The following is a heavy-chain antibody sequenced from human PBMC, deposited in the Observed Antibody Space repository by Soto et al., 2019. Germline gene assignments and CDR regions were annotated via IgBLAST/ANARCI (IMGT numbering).Heavy chain of an antibody. CDR2: IYWDDDK. CDR3: AHSLGCISPSCPYYSYGMDG. D-gene: IGHD2-2*01. V-gene: IGHV2-5*02. J-gene: IGHJ6*02. CDR1: GFSLSTSGVG. Sequence: QITLKESGPTLVKPTQTLTLTCTFSGFSLSTSGVGVGWIRQPPGKALEWLALIYWDDDKRYSPSLKSRLTITKDPPKHQVVLTMTNMDPVDTATYYCAHSLGCISPSCPYYSYGMDGWGQGTTVTVSS.